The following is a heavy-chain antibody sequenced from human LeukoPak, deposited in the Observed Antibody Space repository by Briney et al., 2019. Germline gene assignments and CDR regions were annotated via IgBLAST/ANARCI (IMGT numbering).Heavy chain of an antibody. D-gene: IGHD2-21*02. CDR1: GGSFSGYY. CDR3: ARGVVVTAVRQYYYYMDV. V-gene: IGHV4-34*01. J-gene: IGHJ6*03. CDR2: INNSGST. Sequence: SETLSLTCAVYGGSFSGYYWSWIRQPPGKGLEWIGEINNSGSTNYNPSLKSRVTISVDTSKNQFSLKLSSVTAADTAVYYCARGVVVTAVRQYYYYMDVWGKGTTVTVSS.